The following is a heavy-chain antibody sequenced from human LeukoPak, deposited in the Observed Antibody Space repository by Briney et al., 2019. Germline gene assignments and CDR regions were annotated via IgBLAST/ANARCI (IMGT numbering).Heavy chain of an antibody. CDR2: IAYDGNSK. V-gene: IGHV3-30-3*01. D-gene: IGHD2-15*01. Sequence: SCKASGGTFSSYAMHWVRQAPGKGLEWVAVIAYDGNSKYYADSVQGRFTISRDNSKNTLDLQMNSLRGEDTAVYYCARGHCSGGSCYSVYYYYYGMDVWGQGTTVTVSS. J-gene: IGHJ6*02. CDR1: GGTFSSYA. CDR3: ARGHCSGGSCYSVYYYYYGMDV.